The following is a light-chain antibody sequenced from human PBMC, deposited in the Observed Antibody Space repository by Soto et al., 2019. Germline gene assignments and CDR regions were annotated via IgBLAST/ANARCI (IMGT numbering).Light chain of an antibody. CDR2: EVS. J-gene: IGLJ3*02. V-gene: IGLV2-8*01. Sequence: QSVLTQPPSASGSPGQSVTISCTGTSSDVGGYNYVSWYQQHPGKAPKLMIYEVSKRPSGVPDRFSGSKSGNTASLTVSGLQAEDEADYYCQAYDYSLTASVFGGGTKVTVL. CDR1: SSDVGGYNY. CDR3: QAYDYSLTASV.